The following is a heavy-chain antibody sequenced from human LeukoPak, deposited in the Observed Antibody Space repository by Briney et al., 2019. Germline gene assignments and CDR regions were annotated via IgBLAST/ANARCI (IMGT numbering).Heavy chain of an antibody. CDR1: GYTFTGYY. V-gene: IGHV1-2*06. D-gene: IGHD6-13*01. J-gene: IGHJ4*02. CDR3: ARGNRYSSSQFDY. Sequence: ASVKVSCKASGYTFTGYYMHWVRQAPGQGLGWMGRINPNSGGTNYAQKFQGRVTMTRDTSISTAYMELSRLRSDDTAVYYCARGNRYSSSQFDYWGQGTLVTVSS. CDR2: INPNSGGT.